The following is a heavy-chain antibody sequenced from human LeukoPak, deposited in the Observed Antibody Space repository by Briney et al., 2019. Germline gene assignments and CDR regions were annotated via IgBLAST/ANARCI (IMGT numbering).Heavy chain of an antibody. CDR3: ARVSPSIAAFSY. D-gene: IGHD6-6*01. V-gene: IGHV3-53*01. J-gene: IGHJ4*02. Sequence: GGFLRLSCAASGFTVSSNYMSWVRQAPGKGLEWVSVIYSGGSTYYADSVKGRFTISRDNSKNTLYLQMNSLRAEDTAVYYCARVSPSIAAFSYWGQGTLVTVSS. CDR1: GFTVSSNY. CDR2: IYSGGST.